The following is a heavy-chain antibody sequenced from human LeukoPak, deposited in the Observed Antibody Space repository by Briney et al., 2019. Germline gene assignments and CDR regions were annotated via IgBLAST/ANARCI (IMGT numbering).Heavy chain of an antibody. J-gene: IGHJ4*02. V-gene: IGHV5-51*01. CDR3: AATDSTAYYYFNY. CDR1: GYSFTSYW. D-gene: IGHD3-22*01. Sequence: GESLKISCKGSGYSFTSYWIGWVRQMPGKCLEWMGIIYPGDSDTRYSPSFQGQVTISADKSISTAYLQWSSLKASDTAMYYCAATDSTAYYYFNYWGQGTLVTVSS. CDR2: IYPGDSDT.